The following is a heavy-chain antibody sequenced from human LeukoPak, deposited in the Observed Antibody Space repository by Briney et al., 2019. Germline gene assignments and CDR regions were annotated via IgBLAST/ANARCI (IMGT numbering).Heavy chain of an antibody. CDR2: IYPGDSDT. V-gene: IGHV5-51*01. Sequence: GESLKISCKGSGYSFTSYWIGWVRQMPGKGLEWMGIIYPGDSDTRYSPSFQGQVTISADKSISTAYLQWSSLKASDTAMYYCARSLAYCGGDCYFNWFDSWGQGTLVTVSS. CDR3: ARSLAYCGGDCYFNWFDS. CDR1: GYSFTSYW. J-gene: IGHJ5*01. D-gene: IGHD2-21*02.